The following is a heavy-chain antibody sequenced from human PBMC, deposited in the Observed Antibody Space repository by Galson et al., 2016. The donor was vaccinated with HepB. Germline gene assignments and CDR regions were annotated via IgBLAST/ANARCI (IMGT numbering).Heavy chain of an antibody. CDR2: TYYRSKWYN. D-gene: IGHD3-16*01. Sequence: CAISGDSVSSNSATWNWIRQSPSRGLEWLGRTYYRSKWYNDYGVSVKSRITIKPDTSKNQFSLQLTSVSAQDTAVYYCARVVTSPGMTFGGFGLDLWGQGTTVAVSS. CDR1: GDSVSSNSAT. J-gene: IGHJ6*02. V-gene: IGHV6-1*01. CDR3: ARVVTSPGMTFGGFGLDL.